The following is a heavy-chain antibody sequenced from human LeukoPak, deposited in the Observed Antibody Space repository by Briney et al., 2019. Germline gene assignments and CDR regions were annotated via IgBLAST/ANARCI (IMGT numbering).Heavy chain of an antibody. CDR3: ARHSHYDFWSGYLDY. J-gene: IGHJ4*02. CDR1: GYTFTSYW. V-gene: IGHV5-10-1*01. D-gene: IGHD3-3*01. Sequence: GESLKISCKGSGYTFTSYWISWVRQMPGKGLEWMVKIDPSDSYTSYSQSFQGHVTISADKSISAAFLQWSSLKASDTAMYYCARHSHYDFWSGYLDYWGQGTLVTVSS. CDR2: IDPSDSYT.